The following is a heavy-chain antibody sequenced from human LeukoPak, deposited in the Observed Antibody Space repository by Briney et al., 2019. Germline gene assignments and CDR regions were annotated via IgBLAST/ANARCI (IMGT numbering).Heavy chain of an antibody. D-gene: IGHD3-22*01. CDR1: GFTFSSYA. J-gene: IGHJ4*02. V-gene: IGHV3-23*01. CDR2: ISTSGGTT. Sequence: PGGSLRLSCAASGFTFSSYAMSWVRQAPGKGLEWVSGISTSGGTTSYAESVKGRFTVSRDNPRNTLYMEMNSLRDEDTAVYYCAVMHRYYDGSGYWVQWGQGTLVTVSS. CDR3: AVMHRYYDGSGYWVQ.